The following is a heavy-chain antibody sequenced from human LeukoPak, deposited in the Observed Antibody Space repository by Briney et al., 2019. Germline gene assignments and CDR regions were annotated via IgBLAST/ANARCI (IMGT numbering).Heavy chain of an antibody. Sequence: GGSLRLSCAASGFTFSAYAMSWVRQAPGKRLEWVSAISEDGGARLYADSVKGRFTISRDNSENTVSLQVNSLRAGDTAVYFCAKESLPHRGYYFDSWGWGTLITVSS. CDR2: ISEDGGAR. CDR1: GFTFSAYA. J-gene: IGHJ4*02. CDR3: AKESLPHRGYYFDS. V-gene: IGHV3-23*01. D-gene: IGHD3-22*01.